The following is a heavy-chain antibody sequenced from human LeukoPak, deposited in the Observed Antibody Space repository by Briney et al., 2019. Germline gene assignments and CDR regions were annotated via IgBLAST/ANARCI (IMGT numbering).Heavy chain of an antibody. V-gene: IGHV1-69*01. D-gene: IGHD3-9*01. CDR1: GGTFSNYA. CDR2: IIPLFDTA. Sequence: VKVSCQASGGTFSNYAISWVRQAPGQGLEWMGGIIPLFDTADYAQKFQGRLTITADESTSTAYMELSSLRAEDTAVYYCARDLVGSHTGYSSGAWDYWGQGTLVTVSS. CDR3: ARDLVGSHTGYSSGAWDY. J-gene: IGHJ4*02.